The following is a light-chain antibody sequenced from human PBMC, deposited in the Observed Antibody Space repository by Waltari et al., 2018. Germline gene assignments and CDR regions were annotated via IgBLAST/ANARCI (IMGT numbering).Light chain of an antibody. Sequence: DIQMTQSPSSLSASVGDSVTSTCRASQGISNSLAWSLQKPGKAPKLLLYAASILESGVPSRFSGSGSGTDDTLTITSLQPEDFATYYCQQYYTTPLTFGGGTKVEI. J-gene: IGKJ4*01. V-gene: IGKV1-NL1*01. CDR3: QQYYTTPLT. CDR1: QGISNS. CDR2: AAS.